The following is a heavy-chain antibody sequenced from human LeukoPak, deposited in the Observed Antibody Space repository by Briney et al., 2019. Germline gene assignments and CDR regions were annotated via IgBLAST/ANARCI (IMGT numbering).Heavy chain of an antibody. V-gene: IGHV1-8*01. Sequence: GASVKVSCKASGYTFTSYDINWVRQAPGQGLEWMGWMNPNSGNTVYAQKFQGRVTMTRNTSISTAYMELSSLRSEDTAVYYCARGSPIVVVVAGGADGDYWGQGTLVTVSS. CDR1: GYTFTSYD. CDR3: ARGSPIVVVVAGGADGDY. D-gene: IGHD2-15*01. CDR2: MNPNSGNT. J-gene: IGHJ4*02.